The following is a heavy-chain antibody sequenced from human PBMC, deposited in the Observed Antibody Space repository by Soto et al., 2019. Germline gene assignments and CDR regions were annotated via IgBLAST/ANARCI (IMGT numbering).Heavy chain of an antibody. V-gene: IGHV3-7*01. CDR1: GFTFSSYW. CDR2: IHEVGSEM. J-gene: IGHJ5*02. Sequence: EVHLVESGGDLVQPGGSLRLSCAASGFTFSSYWMSWVRQTPGKGLEWVANIHEVGSEMRYADSVMGRFTISRDNAKNSVTLHMNSLRAEDTAVYFCVRDGISGTNRLDCFEHWGQGTLVIVSS. CDR3: VRDGISGTNRLDCFEH. D-gene: IGHD1-20*01.